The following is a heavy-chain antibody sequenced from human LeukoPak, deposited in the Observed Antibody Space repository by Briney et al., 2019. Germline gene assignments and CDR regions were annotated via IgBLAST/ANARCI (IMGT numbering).Heavy chain of an antibody. CDR3: VRVPPGTTIYAY. V-gene: IGHV1-8*01. J-gene: IGHJ4*02. D-gene: IGHD1-14*01. CDR1: GYTFTSYD. CDR2: MNPNSGNT. Sequence: ASVKVSCKASGYTFTSYDINWVRQATGQGLEWMGWMNPNSGNTGYAQKFQGRVTMTRNTSIGTAYMELSSLRSEDTAIYYCVRVPPGTTIYAYWGQGTLVTVSS.